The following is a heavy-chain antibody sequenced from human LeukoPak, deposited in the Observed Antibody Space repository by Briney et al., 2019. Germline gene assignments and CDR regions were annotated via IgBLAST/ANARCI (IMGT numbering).Heavy chain of an antibody. Sequence: QTGGSLRLSCAASGFTFSSYWMNWVRQAPGKGLEWVANIKQDGSEKYYVGSAKGRFTISRDNAKNSLYLQMNSLRGEDTAVYYCARAMEPYYDSNGCDYWGQGTLVTVSA. V-gene: IGHV3-7*01. D-gene: IGHD3-22*01. CDR3: ARAMEPYYDSNGCDY. J-gene: IGHJ4*02. CDR1: GFTFSSYW. CDR2: IKQDGSEK.